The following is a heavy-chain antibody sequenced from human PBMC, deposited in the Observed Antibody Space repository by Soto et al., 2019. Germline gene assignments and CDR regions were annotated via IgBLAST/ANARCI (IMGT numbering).Heavy chain of an antibody. D-gene: IGHD5-12*01. J-gene: IGHJ4*02. CDR1: GGSISSGDYY. V-gene: IGHV4-30-4*01. Sequence: SETLSLTCTVSGGSISSGDYYWSWIRQPPGKGLEWIGYIYYSGSTYYNPSLKSRVTISVDTSKNQFSLKLSSVTAADTAVYYCARASRWLQFSFDYWGQGTLVTVSS. CDR2: IYYSGST. CDR3: ARASRWLQFSFDY.